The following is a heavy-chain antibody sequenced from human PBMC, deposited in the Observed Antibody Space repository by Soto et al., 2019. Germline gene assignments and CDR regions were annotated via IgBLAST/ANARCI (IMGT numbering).Heavy chain of an antibody. Sequence: HGGSLRLSCAASGFTVSNYSMNWVRQAPGKGLEWVSSISGSSSYIYYADSVKGRFTISRDNARNSLSLQMNSLRAEDTAVYFCARDPTPVPMYYFDYWGQGSLVTVSS. CDR1: GFTVSNYS. D-gene: IGHD2-2*01. CDR3: ARDPTPVPMYYFDY. V-gene: IGHV3-21*01. J-gene: IGHJ4*02. CDR2: ISGSSSYI.